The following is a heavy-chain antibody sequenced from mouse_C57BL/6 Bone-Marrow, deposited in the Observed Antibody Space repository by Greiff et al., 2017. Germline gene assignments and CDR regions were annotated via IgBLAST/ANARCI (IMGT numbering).Heavy chain of an antibody. V-gene: IGHV1-81*01. D-gene: IGHD2-3*01. CDR2: IYPRSGNT. CDR3: ARFGYYGWFAY. Sequence: VKLMESGAELARPGASVKLSCKASGYTFTSYGISWVKQRTGQGLEWIGEIYPRSGNTYYNEKFKGKATLTADKSSSTAYMELRSLTSEDSAVYFCARFGYYGWFAYWGQGTLVTVSA. J-gene: IGHJ3*01. CDR1: GYTFTSYG.